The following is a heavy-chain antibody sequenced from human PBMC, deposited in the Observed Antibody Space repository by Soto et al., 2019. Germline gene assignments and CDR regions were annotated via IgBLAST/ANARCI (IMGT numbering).Heavy chain of an antibody. CDR1: GGSISSYY. D-gene: IGHD6-6*01. J-gene: IGHJ3*02. CDR3: ARETYGSSSGFAFEI. CDR2: MYYSGST. V-gene: IGHV4-59*01. Sequence: SETLSLTCTVSGGSISSYYWSWIRQPPGKGLEWIGYMYYSGSTNYNPSLKSRVTISVDTSERQFSLRLRSVTAADTAVYYCARETYGSSSGFAFEIWGQGTMVTVSS.